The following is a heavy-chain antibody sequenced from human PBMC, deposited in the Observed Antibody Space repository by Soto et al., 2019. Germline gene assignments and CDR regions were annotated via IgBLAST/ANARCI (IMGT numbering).Heavy chain of an antibody. J-gene: IGHJ4*02. CDR3: ARDSSGPGYSYGKLDY. Sequence: SETLSLTCTVSGGSISTGGYYWTWIRQHPGKGLEWIGYIYYSGSTYYNPSLRSRITISVDTSKNQFSLKLGSVTAADTAVYYCARDSSGPGYSYGKLDYWGQGTLVTVSS. D-gene: IGHD5-18*01. CDR2: IYYSGST. CDR1: GGSISTGGYY. V-gene: IGHV4-31*03.